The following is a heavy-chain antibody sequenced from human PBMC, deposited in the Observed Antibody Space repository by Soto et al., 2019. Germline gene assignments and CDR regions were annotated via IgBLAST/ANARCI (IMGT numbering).Heavy chain of an antibody. CDR2: IYYSGST. CDR1: GGSISSYY. CDR3: ARGLVATTSHYYYYYGMDV. Sequence: PSETLSLTCTVSGGSISSYYWSWIRQPPGKGLEWIGYIYYSGSTNYNPSLKSRVTISVDTSKNQFSLKLSSVTAADTAVYYCARGLVATTSHYYYYYGMDVWGQGTTVTVSS. V-gene: IGHV4-59*01. D-gene: IGHD5-12*01. J-gene: IGHJ6*02.